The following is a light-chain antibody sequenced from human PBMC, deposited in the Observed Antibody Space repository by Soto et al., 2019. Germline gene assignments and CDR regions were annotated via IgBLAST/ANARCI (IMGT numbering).Light chain of an antibody. CDR3: QQYNSFPT. CDR2: KAS. V-gene: IGKV1-5*03. J-gene: IGKJ1*01. Sequence: DIQMTQSPSTLSASVGDRVTITCRARQSISSWLAWYQQKPGKPPKLLIYKASSLETGVPSRFSGSGSGTEFTLTIRSLQPDDFATYYCQQYNSFPTFGLGTKVEIK. CDR1: QSISSW.